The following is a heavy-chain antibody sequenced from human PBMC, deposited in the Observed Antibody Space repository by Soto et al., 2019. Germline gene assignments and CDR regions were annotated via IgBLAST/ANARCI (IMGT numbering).Heavy chain of an antibody. CDR2: IIPIFGTA. V-gene: IGHV1-69*13. CDR3: ARSSSSWYTHFDY. J-gene: IGHJ4*02. CDR1: GGTFSSYA. Sequence: SVKVSCKASGGTFSSYAISWVRQAPGQGLEWMGGIIPIFGTANYAQKFQGRVTITADESTSTAYMELSSLGSEDTAVYYCARSSSSWYTHFDYWGQGTLVTVSS. D-gene: IGHD6-13*01.